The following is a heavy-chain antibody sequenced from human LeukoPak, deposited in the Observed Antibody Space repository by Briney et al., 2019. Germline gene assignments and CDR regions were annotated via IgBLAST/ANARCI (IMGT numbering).Heavy chain of an antibody. Sequence: SETLSLTCTVSGGSISSYYWSWIRQPPGKGLEWIGYIYYSGSTNYNPSLKSRVTISVDTSKNQFSLKLSSVTAADTAVYYCARGNWDSSGWYEGGPFDYWGQGTLVTVSS. CDR2: IYYSGST. CDR3: ARGNWDSSGWYEGGPFDY. CDR1: GGSISSYY. J-gene: IGHJ4*02. V-gene: IGHV4-59*01. D-gene: IGHD6-19*01.